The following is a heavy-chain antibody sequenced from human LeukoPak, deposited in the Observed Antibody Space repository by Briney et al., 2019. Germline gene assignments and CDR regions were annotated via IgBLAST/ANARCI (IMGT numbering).Heavy chain of an antibody. CDR2: IYSGGST. CDR3: ARISGSYNFDY. D-gene: IGHD1-26*01. V-gene: IGHV3-53*01. CDR1: GFTVSSNY. Sequence: GGSLRLSCAASGFTVSSNYMSWVRQAPGKGLEWVSVIYSGGSTYYADSVKGRLTISRDNSKNTLYLQMNSLRAEDTAVYYCARISGSYNFDYWGQGTLVTVSS. J-gene: IGHJ4*02.